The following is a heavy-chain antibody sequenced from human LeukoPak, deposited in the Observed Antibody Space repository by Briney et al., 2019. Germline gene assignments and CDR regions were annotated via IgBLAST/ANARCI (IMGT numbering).Heavy chain of an antibody. CDR2: IIHSGST. CDR1: GGSISSSW. Sequence: SGTLSLTCAVSGGSISSSWWSWVRQPPGKGLEWIGEIIHSGSTNYNPSLKSRVTISVDKSKNHFSLELTSVTAADTAVYYCTCHSGWSGPSEWGQGTLVIVSS. V-gene: IGHV4-4*02. CDR3: TCHSGWSGPSE. J-gene: IGHJ4*02. D-gene: IGHD6-19*01.